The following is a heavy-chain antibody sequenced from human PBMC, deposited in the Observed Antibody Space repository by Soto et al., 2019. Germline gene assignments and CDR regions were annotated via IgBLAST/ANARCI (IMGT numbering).Heavy chain of an antibody. Sequence: QVQLQQWGAGLLKPSETLSLTCAVYGGSFSGYYWSWIRQPPGKGLEWIGEINHSGSTNYNPSLMSRVTISVDTSKNQFSLKLSSVTAADTAVYYCARGKAARPWSYFDYWGQGTLVTVSS. V-gene: IGHV4-34*01. CDR2: INHSGST. J-gene: IGHJ4*02. CDR1: GGSFSGYY. D-gene: IGHD6-6*01. CDR3: ARGKAARPWSYFDY.